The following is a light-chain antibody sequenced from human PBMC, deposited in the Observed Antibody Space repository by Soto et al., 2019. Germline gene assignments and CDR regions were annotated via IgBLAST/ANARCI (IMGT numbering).Light chain of an antibody. CDR1: QGSRND. J-gene: IGKJ2*01. CDR2: AAS. CDR3: LQDYNYTYT. V-gene: IGKV1-6*01. Sequence: AIQMTQSPSSLSASVGDRVTITCRASQGSRNDLGWYQQKPGKAPKLLIYAASSLQSGVPSRFSGSGSGTDFTLTISSLQPEDFATYYCLQDYNYTYTFGQGTKLEIK.